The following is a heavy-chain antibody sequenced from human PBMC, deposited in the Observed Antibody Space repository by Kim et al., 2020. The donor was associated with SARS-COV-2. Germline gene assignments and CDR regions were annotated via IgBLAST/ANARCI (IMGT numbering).Heavy chain of an antibody. V-gene: IGHV1-3*01. D-gene: IGHD4-17*01. CDR3: ARHYGPGGGY. CDR2: NT. J-gene: IGHJ4*02. Sequence: NTKYSQKFQGRVTITRDTSASTAYMELSSLRSEDTAVYYCARHYGPGGGYWGQGTLVTVSS.